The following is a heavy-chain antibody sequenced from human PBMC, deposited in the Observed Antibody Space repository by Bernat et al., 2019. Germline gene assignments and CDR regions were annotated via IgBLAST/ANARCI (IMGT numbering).Heavy chain of an antibody. Sequence: EVQLVESGGGLVQPGGSLRLSCAASGFTFSSYWMHWVRQGPGKGLVWVSRINMDGSSADYADSVKGRFTISRDNAKNTVYLQMNSLRAEDTAVYYCARDHSSGSLGYWGQGTLVTVSS. CDR1: GFTFSSYW. V-gene: IGHV3-74*01. CDR2: INMDGSSA. D-gene: IGHD6-19*01. CDR3: ARDHSSGSLGY. J-gene: IGHJ4*02.